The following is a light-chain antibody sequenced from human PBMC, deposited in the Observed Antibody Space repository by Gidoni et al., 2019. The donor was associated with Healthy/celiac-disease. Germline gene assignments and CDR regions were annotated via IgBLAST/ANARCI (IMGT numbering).Light chain of an antibody. Sequence: DIHMTQSPSSLSASLGDRVTLTCRASQSISSYLNWYQQKPGKAPKLLIYAASSLHSGVPSRFSGSGSGTDFTLTISSLQPEDFAAYYCQQSYSSPWTFGQGTKVEIK. V-gene: IGKV1-39*01. CDR3: QQSYSSPWT. J-gene: IGKJ1*01. CDR1: QSISSY. CDR2: AAS.